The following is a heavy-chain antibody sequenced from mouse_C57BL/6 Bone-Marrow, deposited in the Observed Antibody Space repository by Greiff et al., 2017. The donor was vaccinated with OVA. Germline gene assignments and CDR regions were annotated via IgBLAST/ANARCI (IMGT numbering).Heavy chain of an antibody. CDR3: AIHVGRYDSYYGAIYY. J-gene: IGHJ4*01. Sequence: VKLVESGPGLVAPSQSLSITCTVSGFSLTSYGVHWVRQPPGKGLEWLVVIWSDGSTTYNSALKSRLSISKDNAKSQVIRKMNTLQTDDTAMYDGAIHVGRYDSYYGAIYYWGQGASVTVAS. CDR1: GFSLTSYG. D-gene: IGHD2-3*01. CDR2: IWSDGST. V-gene: IGHV2-6-1*01.